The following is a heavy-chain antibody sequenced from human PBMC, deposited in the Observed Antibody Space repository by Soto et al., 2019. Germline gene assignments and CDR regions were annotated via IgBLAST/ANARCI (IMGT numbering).Heavy chain of an antibody. CDR3: ASVVAKYYYYGMDV. V-gene: IGHV1-69*12. CDR2: IIPIFGTA. Sequence: QVQLVQSGAEVKKPGSSVKVSCKASGGTFSSYAINWVRQAPGQGLEWMGGIIPIFGTADYAQKFQGRVTISADDPTTTAYMQLSSLRSEDTAVSYCASVVAKYYYYGMDVWRQGTTVTVSS. D-gene: IGHD2-15*01. J-gene: IGHJ6*02. CDR1: GGTFSSYA.